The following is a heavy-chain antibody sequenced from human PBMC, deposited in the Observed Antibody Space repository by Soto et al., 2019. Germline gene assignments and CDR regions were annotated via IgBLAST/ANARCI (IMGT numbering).Heavy chain of an antibody. D-gene: IGHD2-15*01. V-gene: IGHV1-18*01. CDR2: ISAYNGNT. Sequence: QVQLVQSGAEVKKPGASVKVSCKASGYTFTSYGISWVRQAPGQGLEWMGWISAYNGNTNYAQKLQGRVTMTTDTSTSTAYMELRSLRSDDTAVYSCARTLEVVVVAATPAAFDIWGQGTMVTVSS. J-gene: IGHJ3*02. CDR3: ARTLEVVVVAATPAAFDI. CDR1: GYTFTSYG.